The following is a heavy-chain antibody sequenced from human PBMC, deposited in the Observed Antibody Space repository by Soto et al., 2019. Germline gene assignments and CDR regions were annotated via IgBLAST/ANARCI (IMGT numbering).Heavy chain of an antibody. Sequence: GASVKVSCKASGFTFSSAAVQWVRQARGQRPEWIGWIVVGSGNTNYAQKFQERVTLTREKSTNTAYMELNSLTSEDTAVYYCAVDSRWQLYYWGQGTQVTVSS. V-gene: IGHV1-58*01. CDR1: GFTFSSAA. D-gene: IGHD1-1*01. J-gene: IGHJ4*02. CDR3: AVDSRWQLYY. CDR2: IVVGSGNT.